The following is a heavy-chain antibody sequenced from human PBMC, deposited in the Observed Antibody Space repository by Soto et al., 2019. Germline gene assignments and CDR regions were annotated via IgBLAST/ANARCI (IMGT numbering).Heavy chain of an antibody. Sequence: QVQLVQSGAEVKKPGSSVKVSCKASGGTFSSYTISWVRQAPGQGLEWMGRIIPILGIANYAQKFQGRVTITADKSTSTAYMEVSSLRSEDTAVYYCARRGYSGYDLDYWGQGTLVTVSS. CDR2: IIPILGIA. V-gene: IGHV1-69*02. CDR3: ARRGYSGYDLDY. D-gene: IGHD5-12*01. J-gene: IGHJ4*02. CDR1: GGTFSSYT.